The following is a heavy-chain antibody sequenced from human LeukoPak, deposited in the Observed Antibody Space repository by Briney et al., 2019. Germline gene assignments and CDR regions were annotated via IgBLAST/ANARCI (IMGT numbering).Heavy chain of an antibody. V-gene: IGHV4-59*08. CDR2: ISYSGST. CDR1: GGSIRDNY. Sequence: PSETLSLTCTVSGGSIRDNYWSSIRQPPGKRLEWIGYISYSGSTNYKPSLKSRVTISVDTSKSQFSLQLSSVTAADTAVYYCARSNGYNSVVWDCWGQGTLVTVSS. CDR3: ARSNGYNSVVWDC. J-gene: IGHJ4*02. D-gene: IGHD5-24*01.